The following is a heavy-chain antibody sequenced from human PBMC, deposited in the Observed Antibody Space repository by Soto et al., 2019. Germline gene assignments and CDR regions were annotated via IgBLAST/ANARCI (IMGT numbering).Heavy chain of an antibody. CDR3: ARSLSTLAARHDS. V-gene: IGHV1-2*02. J-gene: IGHJ4*02. CDR1: GYTFTDYY. CDR2: VNPNTGAT. Sequence: ALVKVSCKASGYTFTDYYIHWVRQAPGQVLEWMGWVNPNTGATHFPQKFQGSVTMTGDTSMSTAYLILSRLSSDDTAVYYCARSLSTLAARHDSWGQGTLVTVSS. D-gene: IGHD6-6*01.